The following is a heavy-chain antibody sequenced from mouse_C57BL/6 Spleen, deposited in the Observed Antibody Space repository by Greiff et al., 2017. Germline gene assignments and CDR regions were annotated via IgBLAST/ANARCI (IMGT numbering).Heavy chain of an antibody. CDR1: GYTFTSYW. Sequence: QVQLKQPGAELVMPGASVKLSCKASGYTFTSYWMHWVKQRPGQGLEWIGEIDPSDSYTNYNQKFKGKSTLTVDKSSSTAYMQLSSLTSEDSAVYYCARSNWGLFAYWGQGTLVTVSA. V-gene: IGHV1-69*01. CDR3: ARSNWGLFAY. J-gene: IGHJ3*01. CDR2: IDPSDSYT. D-gene: IGHD4-1*02.